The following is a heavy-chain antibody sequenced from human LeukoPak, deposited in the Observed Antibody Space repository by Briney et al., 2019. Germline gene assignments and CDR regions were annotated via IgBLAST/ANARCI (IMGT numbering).Heavy chain of an antibody. Sequence: PGRSLRLSCAASGFTFSSYGMHWVRQAPGKGLEWVAVISYDGSDKNCADSVKGRFTISRDNSNNRVYLQMNSLRAKDTAVYYCAKVPRYCSSTSCPDFDYWGQGTLVTVSS. CDR3: AKVPRYCSSTSCPDFDY. J-gene: IGHJ4*02. CDR2: ISYDGSDK. D-gene: IGHD2-2*01. V-gene: IGHV3-30*18. CDR1: GFTFSSYG.